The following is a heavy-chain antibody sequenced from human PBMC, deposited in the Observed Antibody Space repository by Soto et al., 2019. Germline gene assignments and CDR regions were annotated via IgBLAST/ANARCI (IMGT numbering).Heavy chain of an antibody. J-gene: IGHJ2*01. D-gene: IGHD4-17*01. CDR2: ISYDGANK. Sequence: QVQLVESGGGVVQPGRSLRLSCAASGFTFSSYGMHWVRQAPGKGLEWVTVISYDGANKYYADSVKGRFTISRDNSKNTLYLQMNSLRAEDTAVYYCAKAGSNAVTTTGPYWYFDLWGRGTLVTVSS. CDR1: GFTFSSYG. V-gene: IGHV3-30*18. CDR3: AKAGSNAVTTTGPYWYFDL.